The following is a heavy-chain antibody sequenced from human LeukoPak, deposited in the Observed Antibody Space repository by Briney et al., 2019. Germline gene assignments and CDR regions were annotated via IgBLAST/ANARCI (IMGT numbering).Heavy chain of an antibody. CDR1: GGSISSGSYY. J-gene: IGHJ6*02. CDR3: ARGGLVVPAAIYYYYYGMDV. Sequence: SETLPLTCTVSGGSISSGSYYWSWIRQPAGKGLEWIGRIYTSGSTNYNPSLKSRVTISVDTSKNQFSLKLSSVTAADTAVYYCARGGLVVPAAIYYYYYGMDVWGQGTTVTVSS. D-gene: IGHD2-2*01. CDR2: IYTSGST. V-gene: IGHV4-61*02.